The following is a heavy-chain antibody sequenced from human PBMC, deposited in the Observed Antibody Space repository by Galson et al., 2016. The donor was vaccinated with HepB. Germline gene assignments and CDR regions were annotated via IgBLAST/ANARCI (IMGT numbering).Heavy chain of an antibody. CDR1: GYTFTSYY. CDR2: INPSGGST. CDR3: ARGDYDIFGYFDY. V-gene: IGHV1-46*01. D-gene: IGHD3-9*01. Sequence: SVKVSCKASGYTFTSYYVHWVRQAPGQGLEWMGIINPSGGSTTYAQKFQGRVTMTRDTSTSTVYMELSSLRAEDTAVYYCARGDYDIFGYFDYWGQGTLVTVSS. J-gene: IGHJ4*02.